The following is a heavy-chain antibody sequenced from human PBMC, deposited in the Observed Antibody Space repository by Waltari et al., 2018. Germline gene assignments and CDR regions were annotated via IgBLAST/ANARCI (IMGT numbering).Heavy chain of an antibody. V-gene: IGHV3-21*01. CDR3: ARTGARWLQLSDAFDI. D-gene: IGHD5-12*01. J-gene: IGHJ3*02. CDR1: GFTFSSYS. Sequence: EVQLVQSGAEVKKPGESLKISCAASGFTFSSYSMNWVRQAPGKGLEWVSSISSSSSYIYYADSVKGRFTISRDNAKNSLYLQMNSLRAEDTAVYYCARTGARWLQLSDAFDIWGQGTMVTVSS. CDR2: ISSSSSYI.